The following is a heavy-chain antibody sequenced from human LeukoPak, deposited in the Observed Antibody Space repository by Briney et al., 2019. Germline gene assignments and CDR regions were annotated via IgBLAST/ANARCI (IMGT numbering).Heavy chain of an antibody. D-gene: IGHD6-19*01. V-gene: IGHV3-23*01. Sequence: PGGSPRLSCAASGFTFSSYAMSWVRQAPGKGLEWVSAISGSGGSTYYADSVKGRFTISRDNSKNTLYLQMNSLRAEDTAVYYCAKDFISYSSVSFFDYWGQGTLVTVSS. CDR1: GFTFSSYA. J-gene: IGHJ4*02. CDR3: AKDFISYSSVSFFDY. CDR2: ISGSGGST.